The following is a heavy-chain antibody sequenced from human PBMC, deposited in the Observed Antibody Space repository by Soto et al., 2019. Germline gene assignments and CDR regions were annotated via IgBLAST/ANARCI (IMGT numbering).Heavy chain of an antibody. D-gene: IGHD6-13*01. V-gene: IGHV3-7*01. J-gene: IGHJ4*02. CDR2: VKGDGSDT. CDR1: GFTFSSYW. Sequence: PGGSLRLSCAASGFTFSSYWTSWVRQAPGKGLEWVANVKGDGSDTYYVDSVKGRFTISRDNAKNSLYLQMNSLRAEDTAVYYCATSAAAPGNYWGQGTLVTVSS. CDR3: ATSAAAPGNY.